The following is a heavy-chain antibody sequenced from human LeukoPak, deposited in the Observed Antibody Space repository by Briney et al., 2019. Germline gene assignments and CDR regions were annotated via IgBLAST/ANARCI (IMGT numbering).Heavy chain of an antibody. CDR2: INTDGSET. D-gene: IGHD2-2*01. CDR3: AHGSMYQLDY. CDR1: GSTFSSYW. J-gene: IGHJ4*02. V-gene: IGHV3-74*03. Sequence: GGSLRLSCEASGSTFSSYWMHWVRQVPGKGLMWVSRINTDGSETTYADSVKGRFTISRDISKNTLYLQMNSLRAEDTAVYYCAHGSMYQLDYWGQGTLVTVSS.